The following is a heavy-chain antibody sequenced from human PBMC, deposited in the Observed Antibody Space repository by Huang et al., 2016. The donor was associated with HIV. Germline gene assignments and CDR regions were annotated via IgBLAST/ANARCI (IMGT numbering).Heavy chain of an antibody. CDR1: GGAFSGYY. CDR2: INHSGST. V-gene: IGHV4-34*01. J-gene: IGHJ3*02. D-gene: IGHD1-1*01. Sequence: QVQLQQWGAGLLKPSETLSLTCAVYGGAFSGYYWSWLRKSPGKGREWIGEINHSGSTNYTPSLKIRLTISVDTSKNQFSLKLSSVTAADTAVYYCARERMMSWLDDHDAFDIWGQGTMVTVSS. CDR3: ARERMMSWLDDHDAFDI.